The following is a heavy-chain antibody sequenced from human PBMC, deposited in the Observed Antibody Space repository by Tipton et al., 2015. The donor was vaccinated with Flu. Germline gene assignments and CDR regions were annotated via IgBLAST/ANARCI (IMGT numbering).Heavy chain of an antibody. Sequence: SLRLSCAASGFNFSNYWMNWVRQAPGKGLEWVSNIKQDGSEKYYVDSVKGRFTISRDNAKNSLYLQMSSLRAEDTAVYYCARPKSNRLFDHWGQGTVVTVSS. CDR1: GFNFSNYW. V-gene: IGHV3-7*01. D-gene: IGHD2/OR15-2a*01. J-gene: IGHJ4*02. CDR2: IKQDGSEK. CDR3: ARPKSNRLFDH.